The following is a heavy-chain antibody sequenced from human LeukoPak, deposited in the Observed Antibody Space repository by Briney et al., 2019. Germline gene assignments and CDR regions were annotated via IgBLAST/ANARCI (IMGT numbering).Heavy chain of an antibody. Sequence: GGSLRLSCAASGFTFSSYAMSWVRQAPGKGLEWVGRIKSKTEGGTTDYAAPVKGRFRISRDDSKNTLYLQMNSLKTEDTAVYYCTTGPTYYDFWSGYLYWGQGTLVTVSS. CDR3: TTGPTYYDFWSGYLY. CDR1: GFTFSSYA. V-gene: IGHV3-15*01. J-gene: IGHJ4*02. D-gene: IGHD3-3*01. CDR2: IKSKTEGGTT.